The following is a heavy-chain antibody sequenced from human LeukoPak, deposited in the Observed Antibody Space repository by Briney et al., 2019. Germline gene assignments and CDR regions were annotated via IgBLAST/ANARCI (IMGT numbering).Heavy chain of an antibody. CDR1: GYTFASYY. D-gene: IGHD1-7*01. Sequence: ASVKVSCKASGYTFASYYMHWVRQAPGQGLEWMGIINPSGGSTSYAQKFQGRVTMTRDMSTSTVYMELSSLRSEDTAVYYCAILMGELELRDYWGQGTLVTVSS. CDR3: AILMGELELRDY. V-gene: IGHV1-46*01. J-gene: IGHJ4*02. CDR2: INPSGGST.